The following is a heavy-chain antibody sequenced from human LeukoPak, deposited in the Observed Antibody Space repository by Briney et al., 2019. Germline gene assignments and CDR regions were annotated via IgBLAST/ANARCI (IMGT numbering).Heavy chain of an antibody. CDR1: GGSMSSCF. V-gene: IGHV4-59*08. CDR2: IYHSGST. J-gene: IGHJ4*02. Sequence: SETLSLTCTVSGGSMSSCFWSWIRQPPGKGLEWIGYIYHSGSTFYNPSLKSRVTISLDTSKNQFSLKLSSVTAADTAVYYCARGFRGPNFDYWGQGTLVTVSS. CDR3: ARGFRGPNFDY. D-gene: IGHD3-10*01.